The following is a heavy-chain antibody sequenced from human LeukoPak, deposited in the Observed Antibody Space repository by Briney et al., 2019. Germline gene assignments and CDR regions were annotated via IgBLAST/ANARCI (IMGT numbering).Heavy chain of an antibody. CDR3: AKTVTTELDY. J-gene: IGHJ4*02. CDR2: ISYDGSNK. Sequence: GGSLRLSCAASGFTFSSYGMHWVRQAPGKGLEWVAVISYDGSNKYYADSVKGRFTISRDNSKNTLYLQMNSLRAEDTAVYYCAKTVTTELDYWGQGTLVTVPS. V-gene: IGHV3-30*18. D-gene: IGHD4-17*01. CDR1: GFTFSSYG.